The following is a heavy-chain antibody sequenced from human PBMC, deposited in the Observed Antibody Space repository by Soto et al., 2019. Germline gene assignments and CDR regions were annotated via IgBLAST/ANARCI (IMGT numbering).Heavy chain of an antibody. V-gene: IGHV1-69*13. Sequence: ASVKVSCKASGGTFSSYAISWVRQAPGQGLEWMGGIIPIFGTANYAQKYQGGVTITADESTSTAYKELSSLRSEDTAVYYSTRLVRYLYWAHDNWFGPWGQGTLVTVSS. J-gene: IGHJ5*02. CDR1: GGTFSSYA. CDR2: IIPIFGTA. D-gene: IGHD3-9*01. CDR3: TRLVRYLYWAHDNWFGP.